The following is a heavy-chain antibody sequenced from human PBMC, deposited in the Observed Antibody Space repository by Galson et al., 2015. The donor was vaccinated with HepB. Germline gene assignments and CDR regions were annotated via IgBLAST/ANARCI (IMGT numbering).Heavy chain of an antibody. V-gene: IGHV1-69*13. CDR2: IIPIFGTA. J-gene: IGHJ4*02. CDR3: ARDTGPIAMVPSY. D-gene: IGHD3-10*01. CDR1: GGTFSSYA. Sequence: SVKVSCKASGGTFSSYAISWVRQAPGQGLEWMGGIIPIFGTANYAQKFQGRVTITADESTSTAYMELSSLRSEDTAVYYCARDTGPIAMVPSYWGQGTLVTVSS.